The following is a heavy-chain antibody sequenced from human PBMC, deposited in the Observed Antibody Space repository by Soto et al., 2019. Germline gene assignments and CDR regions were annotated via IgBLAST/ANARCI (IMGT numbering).Heavy chain of an antibody. D-gene: IGHD2-15*01. CDR3: AKGDREDSLGVVGARPGEYGIDI. V-gene: IGHV3-30-3*01. Sequence: QVQLLESGGGVVQTGGSLRLSCAASGFTFRNHAMHWVRQAPGKGLECLAVIAYDGSNAFYGDSVKGRFTIYRDNSKNPQELHMNRQRSEDTGVYYCAKGDREDSLGVVGARPGEYGIDIWGQGTTVTVSS. CDR2: IAYDGSNA. J-gene: IGHJ6*02. CDR1: GFTFRNHA.